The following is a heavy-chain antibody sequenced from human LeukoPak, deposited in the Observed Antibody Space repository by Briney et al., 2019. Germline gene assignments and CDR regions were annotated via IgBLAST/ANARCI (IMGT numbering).Heavy chain of an antibody. CDR3: ALGLVTDY. D-gene: IGHD3-9*01. Sequence: GGSLRLSCAASGFTVSSNFMSWVRQAPGKGLEWVSVIYSGGSTYYADSVKGRFTISRDNSKNTLYLQMNSLKVEDTAVYYCALGLVTDYWGQGTLVTVSS. J-gene: IGHJ4*02. V-gene: IGHV3-66*01. CDR2: IYSGGST. CDR1: GFTVSSNF.